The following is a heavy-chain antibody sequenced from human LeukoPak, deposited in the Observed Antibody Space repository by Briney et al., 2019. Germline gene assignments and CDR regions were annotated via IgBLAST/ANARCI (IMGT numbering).Heavy chain of an antibody. J-gene: IGHJ4*02. Sequence: GGSLRLSCAASGFTFSSYAMHWVRQAPGKGLEWVAVISYDGSNKYYADSVKGRFTISRDNSKNTLYLQMNSLRAEDTAVYYCARVEARGSYAPFDYWGQGTLVTVSS. CDR1: GFTFSSYA. CDR3: ARVEARGSYAPFDY. CDR2: ISYDGSNK. D-gene: IGHD1-26*01. V-gene: IGHV3-30-3*01.